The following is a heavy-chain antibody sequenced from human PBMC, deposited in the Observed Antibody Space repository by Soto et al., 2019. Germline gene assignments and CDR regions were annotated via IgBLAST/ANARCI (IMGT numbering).Heavy chain of an antibody. CDR2: IKQDGSEK. J-gene: IGHJ3*02. CDR3: ARGGHCSPTSCHTSRSSFDI. Sequence: GGSLRLSCAVSGFTFSSYWMSWVRQAPGKGLEWVANIKQDGSEKYYMDSEKGRFTISRDNAKNSLFLQVNSLRVEDTAVYYCARGGHCSPTSCHTSRSSFDIRGLGTMVTISS. V-gene: IGHV3-7*01. CDR1: GFTFSSYW. D-gene: IGHD2-2*01.